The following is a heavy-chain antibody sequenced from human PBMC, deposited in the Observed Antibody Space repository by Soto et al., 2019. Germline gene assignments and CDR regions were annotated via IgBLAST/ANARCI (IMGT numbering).Heavy chain of an antibody. J-gene: IGHJ4*02. CDR1: GGSISSGGYY. D-gene: IGHD2-15*01. Sequence: SETLSLTCTVSGGSISSGGYYWSWIRQHPGKGLEWIGYIYYSGSTYYNPSLKSRVTISVDTSKNQFSLKLSSVTAADTAVYYCARAPLRQGFLDYWGQGTLVTVSS. V-gene: IGHV4-31*03. CDR2: IYYSGST. CDR3: ARAPLRQGFLDY.